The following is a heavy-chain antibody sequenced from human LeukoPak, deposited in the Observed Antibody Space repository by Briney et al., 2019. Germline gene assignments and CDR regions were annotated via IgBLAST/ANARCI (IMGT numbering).Heavy chain of an antibody. Sequence: SETLSLTCAVSGYSISSGYYWGWIRQPPGKGLEWIGSIYHSGSTYYNPSLKSRVTISVDTSKNQFSLKLSSVTAADTAVYYCARGKTIFGVVIIHHAFDIWGQGTMVTVSS. V-gene: IGHV4-38-2*01. CDR2: IYHSGST. CDR3: ARGKTIFGVVIIHHAFDI. J-gene: IGHJ3*02. D-gene: IGHD3-3*01. CDR1: GYSISSGYY.